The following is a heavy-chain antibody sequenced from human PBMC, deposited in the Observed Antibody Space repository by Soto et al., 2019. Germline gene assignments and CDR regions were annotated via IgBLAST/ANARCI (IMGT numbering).Heavy chain of an antibody. CDR1: GGSISRYY. V-gene: IGHV4-59*01. D-gene: IGHD6-19*01. CDR3: ARDTGVAGRHYYGMDV. J-gene: IGHJ6*02. CDR2: IYYSRNT. Sequence: SETLSLTCTVSGGSISRYYWSWIRQPQGKGLVGVGSIYYSRNTNYTTSLNTRVTRSVNTSKNQFTLKLTSVTAADPAVSSCARDTGVAGRHYYGMDVWGQGTTVT.